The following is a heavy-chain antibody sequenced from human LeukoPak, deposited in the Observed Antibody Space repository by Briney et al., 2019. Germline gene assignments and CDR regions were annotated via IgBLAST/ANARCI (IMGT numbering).Heavy chain of an antibody. V-gene: IGHV3-66*01. CDR2: IYSGGST. Sequence: GGSLRLSCAASGFTVSSNYMSWVRQAPGKGLEWVSVIYSGGSTYHADSVKGRFTISRDNSKNTLYLQMNSLRAEDTAVYYCARVSIAAAEGDFYFDYWGQGTLVTVSS. D-gene: IGHD6-13*01. CDR1: GFTVSSNY. CDR3: ARVSIAAAEGDFYFDY. J-gene: IGHJ4*02.